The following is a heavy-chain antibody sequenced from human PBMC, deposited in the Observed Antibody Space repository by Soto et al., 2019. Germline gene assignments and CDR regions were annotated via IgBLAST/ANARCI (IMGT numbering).Heavy chain of an antibody. V-gene: IGHV4-4*07. CDR1: DDSLSTYY. D-gene: IGHD3-16*02. J-gene: IGHJ4*02. Sequence: PSETLSLTCTVSDDSLSTYYWSWIRQPAGERLEWIGRIHDTGRTNYNPSLKSRVTMSVDTSKNQFSLRVNSVTAADTAVYYCARESVSGTYRFDSWGQGTLVTVSS. CDR2: IHDTGRT. CDR3: ARESVSGTYRFDS.